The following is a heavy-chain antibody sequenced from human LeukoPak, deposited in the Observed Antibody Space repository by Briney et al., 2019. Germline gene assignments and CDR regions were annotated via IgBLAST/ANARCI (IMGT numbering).Heavy chain of an antibody. D-gene: IGHD1-26*01. CDR3: ARVSEKWEHYFDY. J-gene: IGHJ4*02. V-gene: IGHV4-39*07. CDR2: VFYSGST. Sequence: SETLSLTCTVSGCSISSSSYYWVWIRQPPGKGLECIGSVFYSGSTFYNPSVQSRVTISVDKSKNQFSLKLSSVTAADTAVYYCARVSEKWEHYFDYWGQGTLVSVSS. CDR1: GCSISSSSYY.